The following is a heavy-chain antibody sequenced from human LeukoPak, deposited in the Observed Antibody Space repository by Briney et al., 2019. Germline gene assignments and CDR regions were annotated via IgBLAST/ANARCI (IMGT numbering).Heavy chain of an antibody. CDR2: INGDATTT. CDR1: GFTFSTYW. V-gene: IGHV3-74*03. Sequence: PGGSLRLSCAASGFTFSTYWMHWVRQAPGKGLVWVSCINGDATTTKYADSVKGRFTISRDNAKNTLYLQMNSLRVDDTAVYYCVRAFDIWGQGTMVTVSS. CDR3: VRAFDI. J-gene: IGHJ3*02.